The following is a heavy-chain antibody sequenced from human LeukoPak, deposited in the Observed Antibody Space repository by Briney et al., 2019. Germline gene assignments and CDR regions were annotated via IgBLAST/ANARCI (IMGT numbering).Heavy chain of an antibody. D-gene: IGHD3-3*01. V-gene: IGHV1-2*02. CDR2: INPNSGGT. Sequence: ASVKVSCKASGYSFTGCYMHWVRQAPGQGLEWMGWINPNSGGTNYAQKFQGRVTMTRDTAISTDYMELSRLRSDDTAVYCCSRSLRFLEWLFYWGQGTLVTVSS. J-gene: IGHJ4*02. CDR3: SRSLRFLEWLFY. CDR1: GYSFTGCY.